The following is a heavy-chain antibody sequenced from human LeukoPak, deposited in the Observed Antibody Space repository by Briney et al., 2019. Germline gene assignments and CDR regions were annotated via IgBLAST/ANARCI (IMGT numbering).Heavy chain of an antibody. CDR1: GGSISSYY. CDR3: ARGLNRNDYGDYGY. CDR2: IYHTGST. V-gene: IGHV4-59*01. J-gene: IGHJ4*02. Sequence: SETLSLTCTVSGGSISSYYWSWLRQPPGKGLEWIGYIYHTGSTSYNPSLKGRVTISVDTTKNQFSLKLSSVTAADTAVYYCARGLNRNDYGDYGYWGQGTLVTVSS. D-gene: IGHD4-17*01.